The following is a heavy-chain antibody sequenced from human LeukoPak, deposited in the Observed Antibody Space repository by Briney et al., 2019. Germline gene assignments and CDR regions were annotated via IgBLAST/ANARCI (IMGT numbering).Heavy chain of an antibody. CDR1: GGSISSYY. CDR2: IYTSGST. J-gene: IGHJ6*03. Sequence: PSETLSLTCTVSGGSISSYYWSWIRQPPGKGLEWIGCIYTSGSTNYNPSLKSRVTISVDTSKNQFSLKLSSVTAADTAVYYCARLWFGAYYYYMDVWGKGTTVTVSS. D-gene: IGHD5-18*01. CDR3: ARLWFGAYYYYMDV. V-gene: IGHV4-4*09.